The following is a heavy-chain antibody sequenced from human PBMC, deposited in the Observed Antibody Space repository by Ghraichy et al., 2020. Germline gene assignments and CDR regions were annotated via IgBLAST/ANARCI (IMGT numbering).Heavy chain of an antibody. CDR2: IRPGGST. CDR1: GDSISSYY. V-gene: IGHV4-4*09. CDR3: ARRGDYARAFLDS. Sequence: SQTLSLTCTVSGDSISSYYWNWIRQTPGRGLEWIANIRPGGSTNYNPSLKSRVTLSVDTSLNHFSLMLKSVTAADTAVYYCARRGDYARAFLDSWGQGLLVSVSS. D-gene: IGHD4-17*01. J-gene: IGHJ4*02.